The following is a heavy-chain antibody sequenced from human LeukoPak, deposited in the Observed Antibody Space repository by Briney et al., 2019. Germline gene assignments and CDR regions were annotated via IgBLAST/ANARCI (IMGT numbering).Heavy chain of an antibody. V-gene: IGHV3-33*01. D-gene: IGHD6-6*01. CDR2: IWYDGSKK. CDR1: GFTFSDYG. CDR3: ARAHSSSSTFDL. J-gene: IGHJ4*02. Sequence: GRSLRLSCAASGFTFSDYGIHWVRQAPGQGLKWVALIWYDGSKKYYADSVKGRFTISRDNTKNTLYLQLNSLRADDTAVYYCARAHSSSSTFDLWGQGTLVTVSS.